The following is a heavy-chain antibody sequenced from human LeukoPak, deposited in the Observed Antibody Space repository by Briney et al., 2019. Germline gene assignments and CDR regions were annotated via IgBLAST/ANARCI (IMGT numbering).Heavy chain of an antibody. Sequence: SVKVSCKASGGTFSSYAISWVRQAPGQGLEWMGGIIPIFGTANYAQKFQGRVTITTDESTSTAYMELSSLRSEDTAVYYCARGPVINYYMDVWGKGTTVTVSS. CDR3: ARGPVINYYMDV. V-gene: IGHV1-69*05. J-gene: IGHJ6*03. D-gene: IGHD4-11*01. CDR1: GGTFSSYA. CDR2: IIPIFGTA.